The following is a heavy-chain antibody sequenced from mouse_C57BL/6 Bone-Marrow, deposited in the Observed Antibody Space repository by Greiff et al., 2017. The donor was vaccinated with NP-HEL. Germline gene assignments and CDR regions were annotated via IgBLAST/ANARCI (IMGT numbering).Heavy chain of an antibody. V-gene: IGHV1-82*01. CDR3: ARSDTTVVEGYFDV. Sequence: QVQLKESGPELVKPGASVKISCKASGYAFSSSWMNWVKQRPGKGLEWIGRIYPGDGDTNYNGKFKGKATLTADKSSSTAYMQLSSLTSEDSAVYFCARSDTTVVEGYFDVWGTGTTVTVSS. D-gene: IGHD1-1*01. CDR2: IYPGDGDT. J-gene: IGHJ1*03. CDR1: GYAFSSSW.